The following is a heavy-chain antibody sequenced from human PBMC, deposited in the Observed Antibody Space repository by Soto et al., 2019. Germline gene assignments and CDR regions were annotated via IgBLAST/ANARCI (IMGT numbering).Heavy chain of an antibody. Sequence: GGSLRLSCAASGFAFNNYAMGWVRQAPGKGLEWVSAITGSGSDTYYLDSVKGRFTISRDNSKNTLFLQVNSLRAEDTAIYYCAKLGSSAWSPHYYFDYWGQGTLVTVSS. CDR1: GFAFNNYA. V-gene: IGHV3-23*01. CDR2: ITGSGSDT. CDR3: AKLGSSAWSPHYYFDY. J-gene: IGHJ4*02. D-gene: IGHD3-10*01.